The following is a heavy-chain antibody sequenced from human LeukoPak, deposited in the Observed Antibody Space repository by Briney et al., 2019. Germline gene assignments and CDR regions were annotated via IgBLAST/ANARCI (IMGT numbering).Heavy chain of an antibody. CDR2: INTNSGNT. CDR3: ARRSGSGRHPFHI. Sequence: ASEKVSCKASGYTFTTYDINWVRQAPGQGLEWMGYINTNSGNTGYARKFQGRVTITSTTSITTAYMELRSLRYDDTAVYYCARRSGSGRHPFHIWGQGTLVTVSS. V-gene: IGHV1-8*03. J-gene: IGHJ3*02. D-gene: IGHD3-10*01. CDR1: GYTFTTYD.